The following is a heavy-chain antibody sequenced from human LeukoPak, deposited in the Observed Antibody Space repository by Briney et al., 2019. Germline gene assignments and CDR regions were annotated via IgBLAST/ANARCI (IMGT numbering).Heavy chain of an antibody. CDR1: GYSFTSYY. CDR2: INPSGGST. J-gene: IGHJ4*02. D-gene: IGHD3-10*01. V-gene: IGHV1-46*01. CDR3: ARAYGSGTYTLLFFDY. Sequence: ASVKVSCKASGYSFTSYYMHWVRQAPGQGLEWMGIINPSGGSTSYAQKFQGRVTMTRDTSTSTVYMELSSLRSEDTAVYYCARAYGSGTYTLLFFDYWGQGTLVTVSS.